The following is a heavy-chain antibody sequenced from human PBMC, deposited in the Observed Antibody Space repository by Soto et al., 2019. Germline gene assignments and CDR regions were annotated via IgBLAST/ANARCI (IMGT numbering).Heavy chain of an antibody. V-gene: IGHV4-59*08. CDR1: GGSISSYY. Sequence: QVQLQESGPGLVKPSETLSLTCTVSGGSISSYYWSWIRQPPGKGLEWIGYIYYSGSTNYTPSLKSRVTISVDTSKNQFSLKLSSVTAADTAVYYCARRYGPGSHYWGQGTLVTVSS. D-gene: IGHD4-17*01. CDR3: ARRYGPGSHY. J-gene: IGHJ4*02. CDR2: IYYSGST.